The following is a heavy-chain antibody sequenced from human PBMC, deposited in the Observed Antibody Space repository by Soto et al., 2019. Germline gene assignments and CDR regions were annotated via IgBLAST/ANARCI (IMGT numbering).Heavy chain of an antibody. V-gene: IGHV1-2*04. CDR1: GYTFTGYY. D-gene: IGHD3-10*01. J-gene: IGHJ6*02. CDR2: INPNSGGT. CDR3: ARDMVRGVIRDYYYYGMDV. Sequence: ASVKVSCKASGYTFTGYYMHWVRQAPGQGLEWMGWINPNSGGTDYAQKFQGWVTMTRDTSISTAYMELSRLRSDDTAVYYCARDMVRGVIRDYYYYGMDVWGQGTTVTVSS.